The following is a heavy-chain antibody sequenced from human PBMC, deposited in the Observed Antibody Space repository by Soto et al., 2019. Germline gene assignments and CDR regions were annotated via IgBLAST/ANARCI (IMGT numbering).Heavy chain of an antibody. CDR2: IYPGDSDT. CDR3: ARSGSITIFGVAPLVMDV. V-gene: IGHV5-51*01. D-gene: IGHD3-3*01. J-gene: IGHJ6*02. CDR1: GYSFTSYW. Sequence: RGESLKISCKGSGYSFTSYWIGWVRQMPGKGLEWMGIIYPGDSDTRYSPPFQGQVTISADKSISTAYLQWSSLKASDTAMYYCARSGSITIFGVAPLVMDVWGQGTTVTVSS.